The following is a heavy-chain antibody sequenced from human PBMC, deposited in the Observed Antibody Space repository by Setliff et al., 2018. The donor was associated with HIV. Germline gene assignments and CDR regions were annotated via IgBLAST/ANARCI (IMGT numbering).Heavy chain of an antibody. CDR1: GGSISSGTYY. CDR2: IYHSGST. V-gene: IGHV4-39*07. D-gene: IGHD1-1*01. J-gene: IGHJ3*02. Sequence: SETLSLTCAVYGGSISSGTYYWGWIRQPPGKGLEWIGSIYHSGSTYYNPSLKSRVTISVDTSKNQFSLKLSSVTAADTAMYYCARLTTVGAFDIWGQGTMVTVSS. CDR3: ARLTTVGAFDI.